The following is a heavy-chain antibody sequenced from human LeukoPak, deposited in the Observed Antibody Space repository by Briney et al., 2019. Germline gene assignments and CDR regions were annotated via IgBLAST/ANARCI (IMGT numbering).Heavy chain of an antibody. Sequence: TGGSLRLSCAASGFTFSSYAMSWVRQAPGKGLEWASAISGSGGSTYYADSVKGRFTISRDNSKNTLYLQMNSLRAEDTAVYYCATDHFYDSSGYDYWGQGTLVTVSS. J-gene: IGHJ4*02. V-gene: IGHV3-23*01. CDR3: ATDHFYDSSGYDY. CDR1: GFTFSSYA. CDR2: ISGSGGST. D-gene: IGHD3-22*01.